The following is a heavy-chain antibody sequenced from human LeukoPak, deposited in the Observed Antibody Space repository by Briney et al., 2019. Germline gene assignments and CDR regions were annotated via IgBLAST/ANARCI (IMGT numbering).Heavy chain of an antibody. Sequence: ASVKVSCKASGYTFTGYYMHWVRQAPGQGLEWMGRINPNRGGTNYAQKFQGRVTMTRDTSISTAYMELSRLRSDDTAVYYCARDQIMITFGGVIDDYWGQGTLVTVSS. CDR3: ARDQIMITFGGVIDDY. V-gene: IGHV1-2*06. J-gene: IGHJ4*02. CDR2: INPNRGGT. CDR1: GYTFTGYY. D-gene: IGHD3-16*02.